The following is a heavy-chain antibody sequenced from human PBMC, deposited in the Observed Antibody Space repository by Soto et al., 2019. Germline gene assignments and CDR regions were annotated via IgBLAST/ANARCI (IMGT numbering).Heavy chain of an antibody. CDR2: IKQDGSEK. D-gene: IGHD5-18*01. CDR1: GFTFSSYW. V-gene: IGHV3-7*01. Sequence: EVQLVESGGGLVQPGGSLRLSCAASGFTFSSYWMSWVGQAPGKGLEWVANIKQDGSEKYYVDSVKGRFTIPRDNAKNSLYLKMNSLRAEDTAVYYCAREPSGYSYGSFFAPWGQGPLVTVSS. CDR3: AREPSGYSYGSFFAP. J-gene: IGHJ5*02.